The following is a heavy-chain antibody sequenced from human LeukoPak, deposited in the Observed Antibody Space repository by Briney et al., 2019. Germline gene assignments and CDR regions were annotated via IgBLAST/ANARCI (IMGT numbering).Heavy chain of an antibody. CDR1: GGSFSGYY. CDR3: ARADSEQLVSDYYYYMGV. Sequence: SETLSLTCAVYGGSFSGYYWSWIRQPPGKGLEWIGEINHSGSTNYNPSLKSRVTMSVDTSKNQFSLKLSSVTAADTAVYYCARADSEQLVSDYYYYMGVWGKGTTVTVSS. D-gene: IGHD6-6*01. J-gene: IGHJ6*03. V-gene: IGHV4-34*01. CDR2: INHSGST.